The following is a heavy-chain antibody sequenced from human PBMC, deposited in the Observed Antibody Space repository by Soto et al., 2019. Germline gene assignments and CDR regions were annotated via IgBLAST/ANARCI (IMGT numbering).Heavy chain of an antibody. J-gene: IGHJ3*02. CDR2: IYYSGST. D-gene: IGHD6-19*01. CDR3: ARGDSSGWYGPGNNDAFDI. Sequence: KSSETLSLTCTVSGGSISSSSYYWGWIRQPPGKGLEWIGSIYYSGSTYYNPSLKSRVTISVDTSKNQFSLKLSSVTAADTAVYYCARGDSSGWYGPGNNDAFDIWGQGTMVTVSS. CDR1: GGSISSSSYY. V-gene: IGHV4-39*01.